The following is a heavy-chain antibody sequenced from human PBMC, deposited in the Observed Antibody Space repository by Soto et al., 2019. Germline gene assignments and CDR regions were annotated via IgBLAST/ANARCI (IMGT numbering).Heavy chain of an antibody. Sequence: QVQLVESGGGVVQPGWSLRLSCAASGFTFSNNGMHWVRQAPGKGLEWVAFISNDESNTYYVDSVKGRFSISRDNSQNTLYLKMNSLRGEDTAVYYCVTGHWNYIDYWGQGTLVTVSS. D-gene: IGHD3-3*01. CDR3: VTGHWNYIDY. CDR1: GFTFSNNG. CDR2: ISNDESNT. V-gene: IGHV3-30*03. J-gene: IGHJ4*02.